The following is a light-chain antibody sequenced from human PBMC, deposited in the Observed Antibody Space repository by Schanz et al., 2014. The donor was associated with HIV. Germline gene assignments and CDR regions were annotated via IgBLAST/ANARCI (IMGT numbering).Light chain of an antibody. Sequence: DIRMTQSPSSVSASVGDRVTITCRASQGISSWLAWYQQKPGKAPNLLIYAASTLHTGVPLRFSGSGSGTDFTLTISNLQPEDFATYYCQQSNEFPLTFGGGTKVEI. V-gene: IGKV1-12*01. CDR3: QQSNEFPLT. J-gene: IGKJ4*01. CDR1: QGISSW. CDR2: AAS.